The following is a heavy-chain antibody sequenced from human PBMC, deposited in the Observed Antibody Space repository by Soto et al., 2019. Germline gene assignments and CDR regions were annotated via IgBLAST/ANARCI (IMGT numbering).Heavy chain of an antibody. V-gene: IGHV1-46*03. CDR2: INPSGGST. J-gene: IGHJ1*01. CDR3: ARGLLHHYDFWSGRPSDLQH. Sequence: GASVKVSCKASGYTFTSYYMHWVRQAPGQGLEWMGIINPSGGSTSYAQKFQGRVTMTRDTSTSTVYMELSSLRSEDTAVYYCARGLLHHYDFWSGRPSDLQHWGQGTLVTVSS. D-gene: IGHD3-3*01. CDR1: GYTFTSYY.